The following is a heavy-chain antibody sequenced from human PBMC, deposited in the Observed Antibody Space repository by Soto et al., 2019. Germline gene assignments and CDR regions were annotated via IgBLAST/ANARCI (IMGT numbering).Heavy chain of an antibody. Sequence: SETLSLTCTVSGGSISSSSYYWGWIRQPPGKGLEWIGSIYYSGSTYYNPSLKSRVTISVDTSKNQFSLKLSSVTAADTAVYYCARSLFNYDFWSGSGWFDPWGQGTLVTV. CDR1: GGSISSSSYY. CDR3: ARSLFNYDFWSGSGWFDP. D-gene: IGHD3-3*01. CDR2: IYYSGST. V-gene: IGHV4-39*01. J-gene: IGHJ5*02.